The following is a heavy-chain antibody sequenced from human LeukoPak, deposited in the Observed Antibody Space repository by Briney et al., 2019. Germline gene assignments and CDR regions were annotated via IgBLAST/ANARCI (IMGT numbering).Heavy chain of an antibody. CDR3: ARGPMIVVVITRDFDY. V-gene: IGHV1-2*02. CDR1: GYTFTGYY. CDR2: INPNSGGT. Sequence: SVKVSCKASGYTFTGYYMHWVRQAPGQGLEWMGWINPNSGGTNYAQKFQGRVTMTRDTSVSTAYMELSRLRSDDTAVYYCARGPMIVVVITRDFDYWGQGTLVTVSS. D-gene: IGHD3-22*01. J-gene: IGHJ4*02.